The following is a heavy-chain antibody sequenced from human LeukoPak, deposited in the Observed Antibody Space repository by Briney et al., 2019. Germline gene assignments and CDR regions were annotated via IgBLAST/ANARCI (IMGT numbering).Heavy chain of an antibody. V-gene: IGHV4-31*03. CDR1: GGSISSGGYY. D-gene: IGHD2-15*01. CDR3: ARLSGGSCYDY. CDR2: IYYSGST. Sequence: SQTLSLTCTVSGGSISSGGYYWRWIRQHPGKGLEWIGYIYYSGSTYYNPSLKSRVTISVDTSKNQFSLKLSSVTAADTAVYYCARLSGGSCYDYWGQGTLVTVSS. J-gene: IGHJ4*02.